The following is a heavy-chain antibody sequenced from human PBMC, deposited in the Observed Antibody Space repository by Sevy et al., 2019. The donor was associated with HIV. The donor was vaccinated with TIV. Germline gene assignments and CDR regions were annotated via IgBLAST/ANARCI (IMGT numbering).Heavy chain of an antibody. D-gene: IGHD6-13*01. CDR3: ARSLAAAENWFDP. J-gene: IGHJ5*02. CDR2: ISGSSTTI. V-gene: IGHV3-48*01. Sequence: GGSLRLSCVGSGFTFREYSMNWVRQAPGKGLEWVSYISGSSTTIEHADSVKGRFSISRDNADNSVFLQMNRLRVADTAVYYCARSLAAAENWFDPWGQGTLVTVSS. CDR1: GFTFREYS.